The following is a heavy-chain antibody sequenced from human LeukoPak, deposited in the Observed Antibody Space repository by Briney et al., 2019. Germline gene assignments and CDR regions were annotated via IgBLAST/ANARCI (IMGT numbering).Heavy chain of an antibody. V-gene: IGHV4-39*01. CDR2: IFYSGST. CDR1: GGSMRYSSDY. Sequence: PSETLTLTCTVSGGSMRYSSDYWGWLPQAPGKGLEWIGSIFYSGSTSYSPSLKSRLTISIDTSENPFSLRLSSVAAADTATYYCARHRVVQVPRRHYYHGLDVWGPGAPVTVSS. D-gene: IGHD2-21*01. CDR3: ARHRVVQVPRRHYYHGLDV. J-gene: IGHJ6*02.